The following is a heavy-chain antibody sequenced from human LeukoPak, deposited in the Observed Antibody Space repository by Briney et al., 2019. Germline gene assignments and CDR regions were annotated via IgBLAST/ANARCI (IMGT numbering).Heavy chain of an antibody. D-gene: IGHD1-26*01. J-gene: IGHJ4*02. CDR3: ARDKEGAVGSFDY. CDR1: GYTFTGYY. V-gene: IGHV1-2*02. CDR2: INPNSGGT. Sequence: ASVKVSCKASGYTFTGYYMHWVRQAPGQGLEWMGWINPNSGGTNYAQKFQGRVTMTRDTSISTAYMGLSRLRSDDTAVYYCARDKEGAVGSFDYWGQGTLVTVSS.